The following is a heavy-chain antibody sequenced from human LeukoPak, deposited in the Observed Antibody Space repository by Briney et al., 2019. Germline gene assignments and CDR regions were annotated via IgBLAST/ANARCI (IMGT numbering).Heavy chain of an antibody. CDR1: GGSISSYY. Sequence: PSETLSLTCTVSGGSISSYYWSWIRQPPGKGLEWIGYIYYSGSTNYNPSLKSRVTISVDTSKNQFSLKLSSVTAADTAVYYCARVGGYGQYYFDYWGQGTLVTVSS. J-gene: IGHJ4*02. D-gene: IGHD5-18*01. CDR3: ARVGGYGQYYFDY. CDR2: IYYSGST. V-gene: IGHV4-59*01.